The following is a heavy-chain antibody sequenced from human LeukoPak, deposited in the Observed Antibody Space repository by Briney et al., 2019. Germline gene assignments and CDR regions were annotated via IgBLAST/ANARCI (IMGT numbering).Heavy chain of an antibody. CDR1: GFTFSNAW. CDR3: ARDGGRYPEV. Sequence: GGSLRLSCAASGFTFSNAWMNWVRQAPGKGLEWVSSISSSSSYIYYADSVKGRFTISRDNAKNSLYLQMNSLRAEDTAVYYCARDGGRYPEVWGQGTMVTVSS. D-gene: IGHD1-26*01. CDR2: ISSSSSYI. V-gene: IGHV3-21*01. J-gene: IGHJ3*01.